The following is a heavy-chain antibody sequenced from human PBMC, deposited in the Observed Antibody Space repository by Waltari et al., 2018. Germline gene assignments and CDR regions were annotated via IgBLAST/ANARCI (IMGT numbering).Heavy chain of an antibody. CDR3: ASGGTVTPGYFDY. Sequence: EVQLVESGGGLVQPGGSLRLSCAASGFTFSSYTMNWARQAPGKGLEWVTYISSSSSTIYYADSVKGRFTISRDNAKNSLYLQMNSLRAEDTAVYYCASGGTVTPGYFDYWGQGTLVTVSS. J-gene: IGHJ4*02. V-gene: IGHV3-48*04. D-gene: IGHD4-17*01. CDR1: GFTFSSYT. CDR2: ISSSSSTI.